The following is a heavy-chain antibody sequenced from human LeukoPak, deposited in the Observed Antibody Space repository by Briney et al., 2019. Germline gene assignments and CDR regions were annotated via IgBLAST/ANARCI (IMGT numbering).Heavy chain of an antibody. J-gene: IGHJ5*02. V-gene: IGHV1-69*01. CDR1: GGTFSSYA. Sequence: VASVKVSCKASGGTFSSYAISWVRQAPGQGIEWMGGIIPIFGTANYAQKFQGRVTITADESTSTAYMELSSLRSEDTAVYYCARDLVCSGGSCYSSWGQGTLVTVSS. CDR3: ARDLVCSGGSCYSS. D-gene: IGHD2-15*01. CDR2: IIPIFGTA.